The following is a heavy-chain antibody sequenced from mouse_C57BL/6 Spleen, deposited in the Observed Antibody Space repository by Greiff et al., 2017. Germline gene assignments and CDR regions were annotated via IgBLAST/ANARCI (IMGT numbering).Heavy chain of an antibody. V-gene: IGHV1-80*01. Sequence: VQLQQSGAELVKPGASVKISCKASGYAFSSYWMNWVKQRPGKGLEWLGQIYPGDGDTNYNGKFKGKATLTADKSSSTAYMQLSSLTSEDSAVYFCARGGITTVVAPRYFDVWGTGTTVTVSS. CDR2: IYPGDGDT. CDR3: ARGGITTVVAPRYFDV. J-gene: IGHJ1*03. CDR1: GYAFSSYW. D-gene: IGHD1-1*01.